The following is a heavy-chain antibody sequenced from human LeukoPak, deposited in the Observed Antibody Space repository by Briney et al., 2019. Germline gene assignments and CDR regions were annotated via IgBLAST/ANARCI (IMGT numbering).Heavy chain of an antibody. D-gene: IGHD7-27*01. J-gene: IGHJ6*03. CDR1: GGSISSGSYY. CDR3: ALETSTGARYWHYYYMDV. V-gene: IGHV4-61*02. CDR2: IYTSGST. Sequence: SQTLSLTCTVSGGSISSGSYYWSWIRQPAGKGLEWIGRIYTSGSTNYNPSLKSRVTISVDTSKNQFSLKLSSVTAADTAVYYCALETSTGARYWHYYYMDVWGKGTTVTVSS.